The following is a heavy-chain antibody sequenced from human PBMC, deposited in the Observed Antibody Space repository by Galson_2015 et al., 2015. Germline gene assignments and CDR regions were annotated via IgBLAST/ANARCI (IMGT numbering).Heavy chain of an antibody. CDR1: GFTFSSYE. V-gene: IGHV3-48*03. D-gene: IGHD6-13*01. Sequence: SLRLSCAASGFTFSSYEMNWVRQAPGKGLEWVSYISSSGSTIYYADSVKGRFTISRNNAKNSLYLQMNSLRAEDTAVYYCARVGHPKLDYYYMDVWGKGTTVTVSS. CDR3: ARVGHPKLDYYYMDV. CDR2: ISSSGSTI. J-gene: IGHJ6*03.